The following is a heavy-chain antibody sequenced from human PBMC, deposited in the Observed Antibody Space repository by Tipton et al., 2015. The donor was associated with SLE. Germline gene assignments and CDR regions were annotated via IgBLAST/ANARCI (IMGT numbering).Heavy chain of an antibody. D-gene: IGHD6-19*01. CDR1: GYTFTSYD. CDR2: MNPNSGNT. Sequence: QSGAEVKKPGASVKVSCKASGYTFTSYDINWVRQATGQGLEWMGWMNPNSGNTGYAQKFQGRATITRNTAISTAYREMSSLRSEDTAVYYGARLRGWTWRAFDIWGQGTMVTVSS. V-gene: IGHV1-8*02. J-gene: IGHJ3*02. CDR3: ARLRGWTWRAFDI.